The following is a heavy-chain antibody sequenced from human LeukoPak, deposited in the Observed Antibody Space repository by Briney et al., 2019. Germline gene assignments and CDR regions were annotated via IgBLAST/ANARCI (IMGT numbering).Heavy chain of an antibody. CDR1: GGSFSGYY. D-gene: IGHD6-6*01. V-gene: IGHV4-34*01. Sequence: PSETLSLTCAVYGGSFSGYYWSWIRQPPGKGLEWIGEINHSGSTNYNPSLKSRVTISVDTSKNQFSLKLSSVTAADTAVYYCARSPEYSSSSVEFDYWGQGTLVTVSS. J-gene: IGHJ4*02. CDR3: ARSPEYSSSSVEFDY. CDR2: INHSGST.